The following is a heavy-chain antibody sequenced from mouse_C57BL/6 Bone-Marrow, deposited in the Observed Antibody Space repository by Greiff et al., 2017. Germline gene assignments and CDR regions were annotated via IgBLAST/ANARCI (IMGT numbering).Heavy chain of an antibody. CDR2: IDPENGDT. V-gene: IGHV14-4*01. Sequence: EVQLQQSGAELVRPGASVKLSCTASGFNFKDDYMHWVKQRPEQGLEWIGWIDPENGDTEYASKFQGKATITADTSSNTAYLQLSSLTSEDAAVYSCTTDGYGPYYFDYWGQGTTLTVSS. CDR1: GFNFKDDY. D-gene: IGHD1-2*01. J-gene: IGHJ2*01. CDR3: TTDGYGPYYFDY.